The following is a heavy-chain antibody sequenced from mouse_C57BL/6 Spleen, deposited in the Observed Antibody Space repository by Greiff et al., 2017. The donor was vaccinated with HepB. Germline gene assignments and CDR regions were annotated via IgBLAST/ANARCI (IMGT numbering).Heavy chain of an antibody. CDR3: ARSYDYDGVWYFDV. CDR2: INPNNGGT. Sequence: EVQLQQSGPELVKPGASVKISCKASGYTFTDYYMNWVKQSHGKSLEWIGDINPNNGGTSYNQKFKGKATLTVDKSSSTAYMELRSLTSEDSAVYYCARSYDYDGVWYFDVWGTGTTVTVSS. CDR1: GYTFTDYY. V-gene: IGHV1-26*01. D-gene: IGHD2-4*01. J-gene: IGHJ1*03.